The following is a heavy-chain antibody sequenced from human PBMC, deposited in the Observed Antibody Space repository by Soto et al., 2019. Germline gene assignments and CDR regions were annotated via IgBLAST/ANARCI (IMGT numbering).Heavy chain of an antibody. CDR2: IKQDGSEK. V-gene: IGHV3-7*01. CDR3: ARIPGGRVLDY. CDR1: EIICSRSR. Sequence: GGSLSRSYIAPEIICSRSRKRPVRQAPVKGLESLANIKQDGSEKYYVDSVKGRFTISRDNAKNSLYLQMNSLRAEDTAVYYCARIPGGRVLDYWGQGTLVTVSS. D-gene: IGHD3-16*01. J-gene: IGHJ4*02.